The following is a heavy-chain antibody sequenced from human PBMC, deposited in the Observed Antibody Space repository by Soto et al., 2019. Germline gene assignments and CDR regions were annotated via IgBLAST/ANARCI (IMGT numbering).Heavy chain of an antibody. CDR3: ARGGVSTRTFDY. D-gene: IGHD3-3*01. Sequence: GGSLKISCNGSGYNFAGYWIAWVRQMPGKGLELMGIIYPSDSDTRYRPSFQGQVTISADKSISSAYLQWSSLRASDTAMYYCARGGVSTRTFDYWGQGTPVTVSS. CDR2: IYPSDSDT. V-gene: IGHV5-51*01. J-gene: IGHJ4*02. CDR1: GYNFAGYW.